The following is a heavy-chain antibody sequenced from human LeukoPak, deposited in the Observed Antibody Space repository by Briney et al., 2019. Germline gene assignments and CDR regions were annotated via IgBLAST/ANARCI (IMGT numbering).Heavy chain of an antibody. CDR2: INSDGSDT. Sequence: PGGSLRLSCAASGFTFNSYWFHWVRQAPGKWLVWVSRINSDGSDTIYADSVKGRFTISRDNAKSTVYLQMNSLKAEDTAVYYCARGGYHHGFDIWGQGTMVTVSS. J-gene: IGHJ3*02. V-gene: IGHV3-74*01. CDR3: ARGGYHHGFDI. D-gene: IGHD2-15*01. CDR1: GFTFNSYW.